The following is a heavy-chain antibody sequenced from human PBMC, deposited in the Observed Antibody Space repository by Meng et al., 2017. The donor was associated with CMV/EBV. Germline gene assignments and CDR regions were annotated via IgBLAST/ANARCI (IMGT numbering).Heavy chain of an antibody. D-gene: IGHD3-10*01. Sequence: LSLTCAASGFTFSSYEMNWVRQAPGKGLEWVSYISSSGSTIYYADSVKGRFTISRDNAKNSLYLQMNSLRAEDTAVYYCARVRYYGSGSYTYYYYGMDVWGQGTTVTVSS. V-gene: IGHV3-48*03. J-gene: IGHJ6*02. CDR2: ISSSGSTI. CDR3: ARVRYYGSGSYTYYYYGMDV. CDR1: GFTFSSYE.